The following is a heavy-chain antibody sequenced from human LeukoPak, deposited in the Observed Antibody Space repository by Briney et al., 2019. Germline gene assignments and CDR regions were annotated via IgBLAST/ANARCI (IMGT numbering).Heavy chain of an antibody. CDR1: GYTFTTYP. D-gene: IGHD1-14*01. J-gene: IGHJ4*02. Sequence: ASVKVSCKTSGYTFTTYPINWLRQAPGQGLEWMGWINTNTGNPTYAQDFIGRFVFSLDTSVSTAYLQISGLKAEDTAVYYCANQYFDFWGQGTLVPVSS. V-gene: IGHV7-4-1*02. CDR2: INTNTGNP. CDR3: ANQYFDF.